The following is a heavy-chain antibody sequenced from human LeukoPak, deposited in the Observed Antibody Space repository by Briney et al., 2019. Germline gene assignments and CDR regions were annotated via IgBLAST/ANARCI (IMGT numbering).Heavy chain of an antibody. D-gene: IGHD3-22*01. CDR1: GFTFSSYW. Sequence: PGGSLRLSCAASGFTFSSYWMSWVRQAPGKGLEWVANIEQDGSEKYYVDSVKGRFTISRDNAKNSLYLRMNSLRAEDTAVYYCAREYDSSGYYYANWGQGTLVTVSS. J-gene: IGHJ4*02. CDR3: AREYDSSGYYYAN. CDR2: IEQDGSEK. V-gene: IGHV3-7*01.